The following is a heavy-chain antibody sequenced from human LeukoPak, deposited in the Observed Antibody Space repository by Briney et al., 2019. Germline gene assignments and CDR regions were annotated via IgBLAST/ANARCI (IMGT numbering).Heavy chain of an antibody. D-gene: IGHD2-15*01. Sequence: GESLKISCKGSGYSFTSYWIGWVRQMPGKGLEWMEIIYPGDSDTRYSPSFQGQVTISADKSISTAYLQWSSLKASDTAMYYCARPLYCSGGSCPFDYWGQGTLVTVSS. CDR2: IYPGDSDT. V-gene: IGHV5-51*01. CDR3: ARPLYCSGGSCPFDY. CDR1: GYSFTSYW. J-gene: IGHJ4*01.